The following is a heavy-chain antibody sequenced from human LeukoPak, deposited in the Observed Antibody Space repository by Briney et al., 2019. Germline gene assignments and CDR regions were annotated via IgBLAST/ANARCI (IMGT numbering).Heavy chain of an antibody. Sequence: ASVKVSCKASGYTFTSYGISWVRQAPGQGLEWMGWMNPNSGNTGYAQKFQGRVTMTRNTSISTAYMELSSLRSEDTAVYYCARDYYGDYEDYFDYGGQGPLVTVSS. J-gene: IGHJ4*02. CDR1: GYTFTSYG. V-gene: IGHV1-8*02. D-gene: IGHD4-17*01. CDR3: ARDYYGDYEDYFDY. CDR2: MNPNSGNT.